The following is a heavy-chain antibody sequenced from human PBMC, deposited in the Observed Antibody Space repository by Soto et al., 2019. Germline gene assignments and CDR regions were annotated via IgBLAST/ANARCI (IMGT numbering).Heavy chain of an antibody. J-gene: IGHJ4*02. V-gene: IGHV3-72*01. CDR3: VRAARSGTTHFDY. CDR2: SRNKAKSYTK. D-gene: IGHD1-7*01. Sequence: EVQLVESGGVLVQPGGSLRLSCVASGLTFSDHYMDWVRQAPGKGLEWVGRSRNKAKSYTKDYAASVKGRFTISRDDSKSSVYLQMNSLETEDTAVYYCVRAARSGTTHFDYWGQGPLGTVSS. CDR1: GLTFSDHY.